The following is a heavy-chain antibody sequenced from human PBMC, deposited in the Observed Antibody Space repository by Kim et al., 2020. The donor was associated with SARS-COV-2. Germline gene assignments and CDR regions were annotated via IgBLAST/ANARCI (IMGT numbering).Heavy chain of an antibody. J-gene: IGHJ5*02. CDR3: ARGRAAARFDP. CDR2: T. V-gene: IGHV4-34*01. Sequence: TNYNPPLKSRVTISVDTSKNQFSLKLSSVTAADTAVYYCARGRAAARFDPWGQGTLVTVSS. D-gene: IGHD6-13*01.